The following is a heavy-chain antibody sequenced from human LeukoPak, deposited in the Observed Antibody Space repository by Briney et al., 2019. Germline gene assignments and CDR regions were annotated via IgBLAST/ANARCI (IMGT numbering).Heavy chain of an antibody. CDR2: IKQDGSEK. J-gene: IGHJ6*02. D-gene: IGHD3-10*01. CDR3: ARDAVYYGSGSYYYRPYYYGMDV. CDR1: GFTFSAYA. V-gene: IGHV3-7*04. Sequence: GGSLRLSCEASGFTFSAYAMSWVRQAPGKGLEWVANIKQDGSEKYYVDSVKGRFTISRDNAKNSLYLQMNSLRAEDTAVYYCARDAVYYGSGSYYYRPYYYGMDVWGQGTTVTVSS.